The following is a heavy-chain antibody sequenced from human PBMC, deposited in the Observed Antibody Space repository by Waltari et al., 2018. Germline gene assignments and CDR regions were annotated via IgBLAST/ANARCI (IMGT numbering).Heavy chain of an antibody. Sequence: EVQLVESGGGLIQPGESLRLSCAASGFIVSDHYMSWVRQAAGKGLVWSSLIKTSGTTPYCDPATVRCTICRDRYQKTLYLQLTGFRAEATAVYYCASYLSGHPYWGQGTPVIVSS. V-gene: IGHV3-53*01. CDR3: ASYLSGHPY. D-gene: IGHD3-9*01. CDR2: IKTSGTT. CDR1: GFIVSDHY. J-gene: IGHJ4*02.